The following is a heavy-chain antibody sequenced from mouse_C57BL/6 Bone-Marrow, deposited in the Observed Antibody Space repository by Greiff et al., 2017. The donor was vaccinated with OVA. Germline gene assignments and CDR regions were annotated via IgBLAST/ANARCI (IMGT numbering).Heavy chain of an antibody. J-gene: IGHJ2*01. CDR2: IRNKPNGSTT. CDR3: ARYKGRVAVDYFDY. V-gene: IGHV7-3*01. CDR1: GFTFTNYY. Sequence: EVKLVESGGGLVQPGDSLSLSCAASGFTFTNYYMSWVRQPPGKALEWLAFIRNKPNGSTTEYNASVKGRLTISRDTSQSFIYLQVNALRAEESATYYCARYKGRVAVDYFDYWGQGTALTVSS. D-gene: IGHD1-1*01.